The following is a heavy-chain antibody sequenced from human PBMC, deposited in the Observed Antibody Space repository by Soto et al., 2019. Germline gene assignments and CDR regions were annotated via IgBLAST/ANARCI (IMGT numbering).Heavy chain of an antibody. CDR2: INPNSGGT. CDR3: ARGKRIYYDFWSGYFSYFDY. Sequence: ASVKVSCKASGYTFTGYYTHWVRQAPGQGLEWMGWINPNSGGTNYAQKFQGWVTMTRDTSISTAYMELSRLRSDDTAVYYCARGKRIYYDFWSGYFSYFDYWGQGTLVTVSS. D-gene: IGHD3-3*01. CDR1: GYTFTGYY. J-gene: IGHJ4*02. V-gene: IGHV1-2*04.